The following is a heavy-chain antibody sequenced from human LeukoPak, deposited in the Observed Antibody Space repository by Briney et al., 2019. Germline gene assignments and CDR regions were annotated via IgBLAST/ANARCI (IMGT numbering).Heavy chain of an antibody. D-gene: IGHD4-17*01. CDR1: GFTFINYG. J-gene: IGHJ6*02. V-gene: IGHV3-33*01. Sequence: GGSLRPSCAASGFTFINYGMHWVRQAPGKGLEWVAVIWNDGSNKYYADSVKGRFTISRDNSKNTLYLQMNSLRAEDTAVYYCARAITSYGDYANYYYGMDVWGQGTTVTVSS. CDR3: ARAITSYGDYANYYYGMDV. CDR2: IWNDGSNK.